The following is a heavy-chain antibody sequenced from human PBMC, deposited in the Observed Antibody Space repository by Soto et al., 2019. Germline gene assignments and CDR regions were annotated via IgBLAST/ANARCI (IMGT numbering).Heavy chain of an antibody. CDR2: VSYDGRSK. CDR1: GFSFSSYA. D-gene: IGHD3-3*01. V-gene: IGHV3-30*04. CDR3: AREIERLLGC. Sequence: QVQLVESGGGVVQPGRSLRLSCAASGFSFSSYAMHWVRQAPGKGLEWVAVVSYDGRSKYYTDSVKVRFTISRDNPKNTLYLQMNSLRAEDTAVYYCAREIERLLGCWGQGTLVTVSS. J-gene: IGHJ4*02.